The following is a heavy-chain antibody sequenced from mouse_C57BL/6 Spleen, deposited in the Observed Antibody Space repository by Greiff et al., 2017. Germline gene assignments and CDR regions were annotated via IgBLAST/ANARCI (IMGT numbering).Heavy chain of an antibody. CDR2: IYPGDGDT. CDR1: GYAFSSSW. D-gene: IGHD2-4*01. CDR3: ARTGYDYHDY. J-gene: IGHJ2*01. Sequence: VQLQQSGPELVKPGASVKISCKASGYAFSSSWMNWVKQRPGKGLEWIGRIYPGDGDTNYNGKFKGKATLTAVKSSSTAYMQLSSLTSEDSAVYFCARTGYDYHDYWGQGTTLTVSS. V-gene: IGHV1-82*01.